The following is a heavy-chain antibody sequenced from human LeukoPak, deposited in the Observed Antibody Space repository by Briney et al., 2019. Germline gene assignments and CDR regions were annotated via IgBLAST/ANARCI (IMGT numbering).Heavy chain of an antibody. CDR3: ARTTKEFDILTGYYFDY. Sequence: GRSLRLPCAASGFTFSSYAMHWVRQAPGKGLEWVAVISYDGSNKYYADSVRGRFTISRDNSKNTLSLQMNSLRAVDTAVYYCARTTKEFDILTGYYFDYWGQGTLVTVSS. J-gene: IGHJ4*02. CDR2: ISYDGSNK. V-gene: IGHV3-30*14. D-gene: IGHD3-9*01. CDR1: GFTFSSYA.